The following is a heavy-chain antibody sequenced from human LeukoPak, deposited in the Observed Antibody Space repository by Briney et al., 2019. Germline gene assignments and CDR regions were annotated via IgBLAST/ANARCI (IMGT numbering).Heavy chain of an antibody. Sequence: ASVRVSCKASGYTFTGYYMHSVRQAPGQGLEWMGWINPNSGGTNYAQKFQGWVTMTRDTSISTAYLELSRLRSDDTAVYYCARVRVIAAAGPYYYYGMDVWGQGTTVTVSS. CDR3: ARVRVIAAAGPYYYYGMDV. J-gene: IGHJ6*02. CDR1: GYTFTGYY. CDR2: INPNSGGT. V-gene: IGHV1-2*04. D-gene: IGHD6-13*01.